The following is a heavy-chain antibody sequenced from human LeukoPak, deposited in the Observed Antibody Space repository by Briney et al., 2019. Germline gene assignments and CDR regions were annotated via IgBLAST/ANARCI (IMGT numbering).Heavy chain of an antibody. CDR1: GFTFSSSSYW. Sequence: PGGSLTLSCAVSGFTFSSSSYWMHWVRQAPGKGLEWGSLIIRSSGTTFYADSVKGRFTSSRDKSKSTLYLQMNSLRAEDTAVYYCAKGAYDYIEIAYFDYWGQGSLVTVSS. J-gene: IGHJ4*02. D-gene: IGHD5-12*01. V-gene: IGHV3-23*01. CDR3: AKGAYDYIEIAYFDY. CDR2: IIRSSGTT.